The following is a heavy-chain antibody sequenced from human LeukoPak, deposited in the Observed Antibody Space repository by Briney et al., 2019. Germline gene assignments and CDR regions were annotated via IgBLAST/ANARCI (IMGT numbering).Heavy chain of an antibody. J-gene: IGHJ4*02. D-gene: IGHD3-16*01. CDR1: GFIVSGDF. V-gene: IGHV3-53*01. CDR2: IYSDGST. Sequence: GGSLRLSCAASGFIVSGDFMSWVRQAPGKGLEWVSVIYSDGSTYYADSVKGRFTISRDNSKNTLDLQMTGLRAEDTAVYYCARERGGGRDSPWFDYWGQGTLVTVSS. CDR3: ARERGGGRDSPWFDY.